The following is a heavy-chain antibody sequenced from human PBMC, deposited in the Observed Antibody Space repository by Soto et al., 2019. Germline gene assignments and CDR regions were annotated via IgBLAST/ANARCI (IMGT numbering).Heavy chain of an antibody. CDR1: GGSISGYY. J-gene: IGHJ4*01. Sequence: SETLSLTCTVSGGSISGYYWNWIRQPAGKGLEWIGRIYSAESTNYNPSLKSRVTMSLDTSKNQSSLRLSSVTAADTAVYYCARDYYSSSGSSPSYFDYWGHGTLVTVSS. V-gene: IGHV4-4*07. CDR3: ARDYYSSSGSSPSYFDY. D-gene: IGHD3-10*01. CDR2: IYSAEST.